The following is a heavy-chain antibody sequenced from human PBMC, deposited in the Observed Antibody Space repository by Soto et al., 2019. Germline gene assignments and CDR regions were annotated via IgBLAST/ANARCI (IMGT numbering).Heavy chain of an antibody. J-gene: IGHJ5*02. CDR2: ISSSGGAV. V-gene: IGHV3-48*02. Sequence: EVELVESGGGLAQPGGSLRLSCAASGFTFSTHSMSWVRQTPGRGLEWISYISSSGGAVDYADSVKGRFTVTRDNGKNSLYLQMNNLKDEDSAVYYCVRGGSSWYQVGLNWFDPWGQGTLVTVSS. D-gene: IGHD6-13*01. CDR1: GFTFSTHS. CDR3: VRGGSSWYQVGLNWFDP.